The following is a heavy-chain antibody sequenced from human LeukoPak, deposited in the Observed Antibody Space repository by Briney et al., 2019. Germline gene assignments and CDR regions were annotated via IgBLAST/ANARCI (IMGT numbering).Heavy chain of an antibody. CDR2: IRSKAYGGTT. D-gene: IGHD3-22*01. J-gene: IGHJ3*02. Sequence: AGGSLRLSCTASGFTFDDYAMSWVRQAPGKGLEWVGFIRSKAYGGTTEYAASVKGRFTISRDDSKSIAYLQMNSLKTEDTAAYYCTREQGIVRRRDAFDIWGQGTMVTVSS. CDR3: TREQGIVRRRDAFDI. CDR1: GFTFDDYA. V-gene: IGHV3-49*04.